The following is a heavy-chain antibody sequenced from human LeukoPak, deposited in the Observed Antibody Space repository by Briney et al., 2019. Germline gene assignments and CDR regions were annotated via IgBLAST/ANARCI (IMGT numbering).Heavy chain of an antibody. CDR3: ARLLFYYGSGSPCDY. V-gene: IGHV5-51*01. CDR1: GSSFTSYW. CDR2: IYPGDSDT. Sequence: GESLKISCKGSGSSFTSYWIGWVRRLPGKGLEWMGIIYPGDSDTRYSPSFQGQVTISADKSISTVYLQWSSLKASDTAIYYCARLLFYYGSGSPCDYWGQGTLVTVSS. J-gene: IGHJ4*02. D-gene: IGHD3-10*01.